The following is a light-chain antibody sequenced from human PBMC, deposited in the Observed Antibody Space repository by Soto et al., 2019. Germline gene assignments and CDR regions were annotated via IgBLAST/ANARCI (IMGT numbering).Light chain of an antibody. CDR2: STS. V-gene: IGLV7-43*01. CDR3: LLYYGGQLGV. J-gene: IGLJ3*02. Sequence: QAVVTQEPSLTVSPGGPVTLTCASSTGAVTRAYYPNWFQQKPGQAPRALIYSTSNKYSWTPARFSGSLLGGKAALTLSGVPPEDEADYYCLLYYGGQLGVFGGGTKLTVL. CDR1: TGAVTRAYY.